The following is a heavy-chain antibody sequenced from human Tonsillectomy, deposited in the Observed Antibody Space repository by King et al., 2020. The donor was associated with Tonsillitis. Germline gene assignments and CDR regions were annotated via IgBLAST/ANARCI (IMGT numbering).Heavy chain of an antibody. D-gene: IGHD3-22*01. Sequence: VQLQESGPGLVKPSQTLSLTCAVSGGSISSGGYSWSWIRQPPGKGLEWIGYIYYSGSTYYNPSLKSRVTISVDTSKNQFSLKLSSVTAADTAVYYCARGVVVRRPHRSYYFDYWGQGTLVTVSS. V-gene: IGHV4-30-4*07. CDR1: GGSISSGGYS. CDR2: IYYSGST. CDR3: ARGVVVRRPHRSYYFDY. J-gene: IGHJ4*02.